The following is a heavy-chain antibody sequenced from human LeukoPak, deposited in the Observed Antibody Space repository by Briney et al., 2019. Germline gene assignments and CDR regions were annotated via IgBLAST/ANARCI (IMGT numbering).Heavy chain of an antibody. CDR1: GFTFSSYS. CDR3: AKQGGTYRRGIVVVPGATDY. CDR2: ISGSGGST. D-gene: IGHD2-2*01. V-gene: IGHV3-23*01. Sequence: GGSLRLSCAASGFTFSSYSMNWVRQAPGKGLEWVSGISGSGGSTYYADSVKGRFTISRDNSKNTLYLQMNSLRAEDTAVYYCAKQGGTYRRGIVVVPGATDYWGQGTLVTVSS. J-gene: IGHJ4*02.